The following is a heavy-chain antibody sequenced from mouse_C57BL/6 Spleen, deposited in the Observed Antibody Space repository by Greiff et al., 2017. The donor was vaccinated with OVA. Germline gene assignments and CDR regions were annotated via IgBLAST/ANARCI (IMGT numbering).Heavy chain of an antibody. CDR2: ISYDGSN. Sequence: EVQLQESGPGLVKPSQSLSLTCSVTGYSITSGYYWNWIRQFPGNKLEWMGYISYDGSNNYNPSLKNRISITRDTSKNQFFLKLNSVTTEDTATYYCAREADSNYWYFDVWGTGTTVTVSS. CDR1: GYSITSGYY. J-gene: IGHJ1*03. CDR3: AREADSNYWYFDV. D-gene: IGHD2-5*01. V-gene: IGHV3-6*01.